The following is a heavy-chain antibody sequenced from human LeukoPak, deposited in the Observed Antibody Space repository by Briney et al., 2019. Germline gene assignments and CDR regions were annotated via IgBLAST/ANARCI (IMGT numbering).Heavy chain of an antibody. J-gene: IGHJ4*02. CDR2: ISGSGGST. D-gene: IGHD5-18*01. V-gene: IGHV3-23*01. CDR1: GFTFSSYA. Sequence: GGSLRLSCAASGFTFSSYAMSWVRQAPGKGLEWVSAISGSGGSTYYADSVKGRFTISRDNSKNTLYLQMNSLRAEDTAVYYCAKDPRGYSYSLELDYWGQGTLVTVSS. CDR3: AKDPRGYSYSLELDY.